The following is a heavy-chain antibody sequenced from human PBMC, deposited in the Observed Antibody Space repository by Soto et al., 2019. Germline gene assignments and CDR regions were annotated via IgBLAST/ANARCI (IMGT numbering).Heavy chain of an antibody. D-gene: IGHD3-3*01. CDR1: GGSISSGGYY. Sequence: SETLSLTCTVSGGSISSGGYYWSWIRQHPGKGLEWIGYIYYSGSTYYNPSLKSRVTISVDTSKNQFSLKLSSVTAADTAVYYCARTTLGRLRFLESYEPHFDYWGQGTLVTVSS. J-gene: IGHJ4*02. CDR3: ARTTLGRLRFLESYEPHFDY. CDR2: IYYSGST. V-gene: IGHV4-31*03.